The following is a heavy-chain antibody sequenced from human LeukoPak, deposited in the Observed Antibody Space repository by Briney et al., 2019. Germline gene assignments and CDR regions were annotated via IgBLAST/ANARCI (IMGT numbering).Heavy chain of an antibody. Sequence: GGSLRLSCAASRFTFSSYAMSWVRQAPGKGLEWVSSINDSGSNTDYADSVKGRSTISRANAKKTLYVQMNSLRAEDTALYYCARDGLGYCSSTSCYETDYWGQGTLVTVS. V-gene: IGHV3-23*01. CDR3: ARDGLGYCSSTSCYETDY. CDR1: RFTFSSYA. CDR2: INDSGSNT. D-gene: IGHD2-2*01. J-gene: IGHJ4*02.